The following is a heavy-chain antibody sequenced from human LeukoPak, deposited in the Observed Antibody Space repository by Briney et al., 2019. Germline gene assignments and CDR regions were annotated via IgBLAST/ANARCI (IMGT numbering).Heavy chain of an antibody. J-gene: IGHJ6*03. Sequence: ASVKVSCKASGYTFTDYYMHWVRQAPGQGLEWMGWINPNSGGTNYAQKFQGRVTMTRDTSISTAYMELRRLRSDDTAVYYCARDVGILYYYMDVWGKGTTVTISS. D-gene: IGHD1-26*01. CDR1: GYTFTDYY. V-gene: IGHV1-2*02. CDR3: ARDVGILYYYMDV. CDR2: INPNSGGT.